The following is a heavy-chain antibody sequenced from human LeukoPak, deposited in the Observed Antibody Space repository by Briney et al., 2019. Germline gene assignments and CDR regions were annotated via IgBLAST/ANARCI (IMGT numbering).Heavy chain of an antibody. J-gene: IGHJ4*02. CDR2: IIPIFGTA. V-gene: IGHV1-69*05. CDR3: ARDLSYCGGDCFRGGFDY. CDR1: GGTFSSYA. Sequence: SVKVSCKASGGTFSSYAISWVRQAPGQGLEWMGRIIPIFGTANYAQKFQGRVTITTDESTSTAYMELSSLRSEDTAVYYCARDLSYCGGDCFRGGFDYWGQGNLVTVSS. D-gene: IGHD2-21*02.